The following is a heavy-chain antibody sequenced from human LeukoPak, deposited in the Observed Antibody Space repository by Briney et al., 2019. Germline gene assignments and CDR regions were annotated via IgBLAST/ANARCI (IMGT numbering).Heavy chain of an antibody. CDR3: ATEAIVVVTARDYWYFDL. V-gene: IGHV1-69*04. D-gene: IGHD2-21*02. J-gene: IGHJ2*01. CDR1: GGTFSSYA. Sequence: ASVKVSCKASGGTFSSYAISWVRQAPGQGLEWMGRIIPILGIPNYAQKFQGRVTITADKSTTTAYMELSSLRSEDTAVYYCATEAIVVVTARDYWYFDLWGRGTLVTVPS. CDR2: IIPILGIP.